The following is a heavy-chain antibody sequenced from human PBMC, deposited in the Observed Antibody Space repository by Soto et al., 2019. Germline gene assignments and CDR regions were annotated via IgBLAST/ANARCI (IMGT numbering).Heavy chain of an antibody. D-gene: IGHD5-12*01. J-gene: IGHJ6*03. CDR3: ARGVSGYSGYETNYYYYMDV. V-gene: IGHV1-8*01. CDR2: MNPNSGNT. CDR1: GYTFTSYD. Sequence: ASVKVSCKASGYTFTSYDINWVRQATGQGLEWMGWMNPNSGNTGYAQKFQGRVTMTRNTSISTAYMELSSLRSEDTAVYYCARGVSGYSGYETNYYYYMDVWGKGTTVTVSS.